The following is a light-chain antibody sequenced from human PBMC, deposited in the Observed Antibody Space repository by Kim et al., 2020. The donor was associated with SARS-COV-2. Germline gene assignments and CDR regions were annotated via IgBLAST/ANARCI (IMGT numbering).Light chain of an antibody. V-gene: IGKV3-11*01. CDR2: DAS. J-gene: IGKJ2*03. CDR1: QSVSSY. CDR3: QQRSNWPMYS. Sequence: LSRGGRATLSCRASQSVSSYLAWYQQKPGQATRLLIYDASNRATGIPARFSGSGYGTDFTLTISSLEPEDFAVYYCQQRSNWPMYSFGQGTKLEI.